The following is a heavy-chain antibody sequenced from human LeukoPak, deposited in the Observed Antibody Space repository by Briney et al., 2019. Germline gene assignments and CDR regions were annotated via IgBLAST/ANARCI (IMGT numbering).Heavy chain of an antibody. V-gene: IGHV3-15*01. CDR2: IKSKTDGGTT. CDR3: SYFYDSSGYPQFDY. CDR1: GFTFSKAW. D-gene: IGHD3-22*01. J-gene: IGHJ4*02. Sequence: GGSFTLSCAASGFTFSKAWMSWVRQAPGKGLEWVGRIKSKTDGGTTDYAAPVKGRFTISREDSQNTLYLQMNSLKTEDTAVYYCSYFYDSSGYPQFDYWGQGTLVTVSS.